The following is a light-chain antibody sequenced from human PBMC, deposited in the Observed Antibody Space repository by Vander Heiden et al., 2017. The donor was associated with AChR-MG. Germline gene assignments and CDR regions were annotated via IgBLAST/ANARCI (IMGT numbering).Light chain of an antibody. CDR1: QSIRSY. J-gene: IGKJ2*01. CDR3: QQNYNTPRT. CDR2: AAS. Sequence: DIQRTQSPSSLSASVGDRVTITCRASQSIRSYLNWYQQKPGKAPKVLIYAASSLQSGVPSRFSGSESGTNFTLTISSLQPEDFATYYCQQNYNTPRTFGQGTKLEIK. V-gene: IGKV1-39*01.